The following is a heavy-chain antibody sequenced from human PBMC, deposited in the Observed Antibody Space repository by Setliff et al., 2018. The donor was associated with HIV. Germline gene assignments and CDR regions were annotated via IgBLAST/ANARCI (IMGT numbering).Heavy chain of an antibody. J-gene: IGHJ4*02. V-gene: IGHV4-38-2*01. CDR1: CYSISSGYY. Sequence: SETLSLTCAVSCYSISSGYYWGWIRQPPGRGLEWIGNIYHSGGTHYNPSLRSRVTISVDTSKNHFSLKLSSVTAADTAVFYCARVPFTTGFDYWGQGILVTVSS. D-gene: IGHD3-3*01. CDR3: ARVPFTTGFDY. CDR2: IYHSGGT.